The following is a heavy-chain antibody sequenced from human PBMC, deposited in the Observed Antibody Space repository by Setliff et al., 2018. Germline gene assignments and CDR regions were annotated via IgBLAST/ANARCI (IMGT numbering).Heavy chain of an antibody. V-gene: IGHV4-59*08. CDR3: ARTGTTYYYSCMDV. D-gene: IGHD3-22*01. CDR1: GAAISTYH. Sequence: SETLSLTCAVSGAAISTYHWSWLRQPPGKGLEWIGYVSYGGSTKYNPSLESRVTISLDAPKNQFSLKLTSVTAADTAVYYCARTGTTYYYSCMDVWGKGTTVTV. CDR2: VSYGGST. J-gene: IGHJ6*03.